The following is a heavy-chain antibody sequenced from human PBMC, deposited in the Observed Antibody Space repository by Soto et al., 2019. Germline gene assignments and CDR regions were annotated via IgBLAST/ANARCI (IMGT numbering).Heavy chain of an antibody. CDR1: GGTFSSYA. Sequence: QVQLVQSGAEVKKPGSSVKVSCKASGGTFSSYAISWVRQAPGQGLEWMGGIIPIFGTANYAQKFQGRVTITGDESTSTAYMELRSLRFEDTAVYYCSRDRARQETIFGVVIKWAYYGMDVWGQGTTVTVSS. V-gene: IGHV1-69*01. CDR2: IIPIFGTA. D-gene: IGHD3-3*01. CDR3: SRDRARQETIFGVVIKWAYYGMDV. J-gene: IGHJ6*02.